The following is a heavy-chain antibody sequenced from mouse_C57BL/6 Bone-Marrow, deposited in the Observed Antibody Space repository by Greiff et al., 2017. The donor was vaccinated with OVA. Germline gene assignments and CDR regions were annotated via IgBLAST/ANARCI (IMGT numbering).Heavy chain of an antibody. CDR2: ISNGGGST. Sequence: EVKLVESGGGLVQPGGSLKLSCAASGFTFSDYYMYWVRQTPEKRLEWVAYISNGGGSTYYPDTVKGRYTISRDNAKITLYLQMSRLKSEDTAMYYCAGRNCYGSSPGWYFDVWGTGTTVTVSS. J-gene: IGHJ1*03. CDR3: AGRNCYGSSPGWYFDV. D-gene: IGHD1-1*01. V-gene: IGHV5-12*01. CDR1: GFTFSDYY.